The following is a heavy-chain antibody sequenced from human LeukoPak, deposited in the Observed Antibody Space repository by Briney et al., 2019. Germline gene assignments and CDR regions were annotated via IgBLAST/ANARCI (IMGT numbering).Heavy chain of an antibody. CDR3: AKDRSITMVRGVILLFDY. V-gene: IGHV3-23*01. Sequence: PGGSLRLSCAASGFTFSSYAMSWVRQALGKGLEWVSAISGSGGSTYYADSVKGRFTISRDNSKNTLYLQMNSLRAEDTAVYYCAKDRSITMVRGVILLFDYWGQGTLVTVSS. J-gene: IGHJ4*02. D-gene: IGHD3-10*01. CDR2: ISGSGGST. CDR1: GFTFSSYA.